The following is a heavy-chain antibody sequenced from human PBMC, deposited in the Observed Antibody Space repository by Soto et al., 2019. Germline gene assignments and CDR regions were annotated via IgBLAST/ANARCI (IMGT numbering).Heavy chain of an antibody. J-gene: IGHJ4*02. V-gene: IGHV4-59*01. CDR1: GGSINSYY. D-gene: IGHD1-26*01. CDR2: IYYSGST. Sequence: QVQLQESGPGLVKPSETLSLTCTVSGGSINSYYWSWIRQPPGKGLEWIGYIYYSGSTNYNPSLXSXVXIXXDTSKNQFSLKLKSVTGADTAVYSCARRYGGNFDSWGQGTLVTVSS. CDR3: ARRYGGNFDS.